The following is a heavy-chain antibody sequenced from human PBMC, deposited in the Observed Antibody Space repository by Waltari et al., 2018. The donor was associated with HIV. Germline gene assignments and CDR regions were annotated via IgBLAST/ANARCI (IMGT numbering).Heavy chain of an antibody. Sequence: QVQLVESGGGVVQPGGSLRLSCAASGFTFTGYDIHWVRQAPGKGLGGVAFMRYDGTNKYYADSVKGRFTISRDNSKNSLYLQMNSLRAEDTALYYCAKEGATLTTSAYFYYYGMDVWGQGTTVTVSS. D-gene: IGHD4-4*01. V-gene: IGHV3-30*02. CDR2: MRYDGTNK. CDR1: GFTFTGYD. CDR3: AKEGATLTTSAYFYYYGMDV. J-gene: IGHJ6*02.